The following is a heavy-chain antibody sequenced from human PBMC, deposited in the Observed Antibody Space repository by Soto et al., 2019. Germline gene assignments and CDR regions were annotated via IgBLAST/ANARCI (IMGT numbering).Heavy chain of an antibody. Sequence: GGSLRLSCNASGFSFGTYLMTWVRQAPGKGLEWVSSISGNGFDTYYADSVKGRFTISRDNSKNRLFLQMNSLRAEDTAVYYCASVGRKNFYGMDVWGQGTTVTVSS. D-gene: IGHD2-15*01. J-gene: IGHJ6*02. CDR1: GFSFGTYL. V-gene: IGHV3-23*01. CDR2: ISGNGFDT. CDR3: ASVGRKNFYGMDV.